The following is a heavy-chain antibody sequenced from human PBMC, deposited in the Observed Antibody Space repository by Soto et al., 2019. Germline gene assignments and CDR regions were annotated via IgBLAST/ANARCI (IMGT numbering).Heavy chain of an antibody. CDR1: GFTFSSYG. V-gene: IGHV3-33*01. D-gene: IGHD6-13*01. CDR2: IWYDGSNK. Sequence: QVQLVESGGGVVQPGRSLRLSCAASGFTFSSYGMHWVRQAPGKGLEWVAVIWYDGSNKYYADSVKGRFTISRDNSKNTLYLQMNSLRAEDTAVYYCARGESSSWFYYYYGMDVRGQGTTVTVSS. J-gene: IGHJ6*02. CDR3: ARGESSSWFYYYYGMDV.